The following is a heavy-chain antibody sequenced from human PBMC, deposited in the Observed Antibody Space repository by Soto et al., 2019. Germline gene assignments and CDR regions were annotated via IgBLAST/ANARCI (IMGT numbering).Heavy chain of an antibody. CDR3: ARGSSLYAGMIGGHDAFDI. J-gene: IGHJ3*02. D-gene: IGHD3-10*02. Sequence: GGSLRLSCAASGFTFSSYWMSWVRQAPGKGLEWVANIKQDGSEKYYVDSVKGRFTISRDNAKNSLYLQMNSLRAEDTAVYYCARGSSLYAGMIGGHDAFDIWGQGTMVTVSS. V-gene: IGHV3-7*03. CDR2: IKQDGSEK. CDR1: GFTFSSYW.